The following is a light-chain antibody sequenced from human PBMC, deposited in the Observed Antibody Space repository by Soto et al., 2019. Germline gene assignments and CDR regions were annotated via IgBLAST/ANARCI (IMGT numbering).Light chain of an antibody. CDR2: DVS. CDR3: SSYTSSSTYVV. CDR1: SSDVGGYNY. Sequence: QSALTQPASVSGSPGQSITISCTGTSSDVGGYNYVSWYQQHPGKAPKLMIYDVSNRPSGVSNRFSGSKSGNTASLTISGLQAYDEADYYCSSYTSSSTYVVFGGGTKLTVL. V-gene: IGLV2-14*01. J-gene: IGLJ2*01.